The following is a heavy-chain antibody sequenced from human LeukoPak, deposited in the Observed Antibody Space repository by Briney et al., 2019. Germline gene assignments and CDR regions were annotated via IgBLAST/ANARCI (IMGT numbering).Heavy chain of an antibody. V-gene: IGHV3-48*01. CDR2: ITSTSSTI. CDR3: ARAGSGGSLISVY. Sequence: PGGSLRLSCAASGFTFSTYSMNWVRQAPGKGLEWVSYITSTSSTIYYADSVKGRFTISRDNAKNSLYLQMNSLRAEDTAVYYCARAGSGGSLISVYWGQGTLVTVSS. CDR1: GFTFSTYS. D-gene: IGHD3-16*01. J-gene: IGHJ4*02.